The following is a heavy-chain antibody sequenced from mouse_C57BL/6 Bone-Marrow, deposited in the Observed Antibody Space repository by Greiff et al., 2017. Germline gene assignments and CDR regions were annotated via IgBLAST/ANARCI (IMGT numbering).Heavy chain of an antibody. J-gene: IGHJ4*01. V-gene: IGHV5-4*01. D-gene: IGHD1-1*01. CDR2: ISDGGSYT. Sequence: EVQGVESGGGLVKPGGSRKLSCAASGFTFSSYAMSWVRQTPEKRLEWVATISDGGSYTYYPDNVKGRFTISRDNAKNNLYLQMSHLKSEDTALYYCASSFFYYAMDYWGQGTSVTVSS. CDR1: GFTFSSYA. CDR3: ASSFFYYAMDY.